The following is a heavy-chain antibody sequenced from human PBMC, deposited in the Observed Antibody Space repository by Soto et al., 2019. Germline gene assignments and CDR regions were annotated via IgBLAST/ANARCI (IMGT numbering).Heavy chain of an antibody. CDR3: ARASLYYGRDV. J-gene: IGHJ6*02. V-gene: IGHV4-61*01. Sequence: QVQLQESGPGLVKPSETLSLTCTVSGGSVSSGSYYWSWIRQPPGKGLEWIGYIYYSGSTNYNPSLKSRVTISLVTSKSRFSLKLSSVTAADTAVYYCARASLYYGRDVWGQGTTVSVSS. CDR2: IYYSGST. CDR1: GGSVSSGSYY.